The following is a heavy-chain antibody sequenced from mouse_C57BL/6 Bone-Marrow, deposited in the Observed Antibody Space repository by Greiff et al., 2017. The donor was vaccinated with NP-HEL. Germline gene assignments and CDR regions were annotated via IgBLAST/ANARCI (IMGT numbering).Heavy chain of an antibody. V-gene: IGHV1-62-2*01. CDR1: GYTFTEYT. J-gene: IGHJ1*03. Sequence: VKLQQSGAELVKPGASVKLSCKAPGYTFTEYTIHWVKQRSGQGLEWIGWFYPGSGSIKYNEKFKDKATLTADKSSSTVYMELSRLTSEDSAVYFCARHEDDYGSSPYWYFDVWGTGTTVTVSS. CDR3: ARHEDDYGSSPYWYFDV. CDR2: FYPGSGSI. D-gene: IGHD1-1*01.